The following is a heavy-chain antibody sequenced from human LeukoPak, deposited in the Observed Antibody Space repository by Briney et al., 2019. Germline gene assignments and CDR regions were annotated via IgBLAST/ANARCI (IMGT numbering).Heavy chain of an antibody. CDR3: ARSWFSTGPADY. V-gene: IGHV4-38-2*02. CDR1: GYSISNNFY. CDR2: IYYTGST. J-gene: IGHJ4*02. Sequence: SETLSLTCTVSGYSISNNFYWAWIRQSPGKGLEWIGSIYYTGSTYYDPSLKSRVTISVDTSNNQFSLKLTSVTAADTAVYYCARSWFSTGPADYWGQGTLVTVSS. D-gene: IGHD6-13*01.